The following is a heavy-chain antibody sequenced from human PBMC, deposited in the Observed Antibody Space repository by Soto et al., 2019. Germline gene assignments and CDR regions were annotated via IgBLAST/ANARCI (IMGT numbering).Heavy chain of an antibody. J-gene: IGHJ5*02. V-gene: IGHV1-2*02. CDR1: GYTFTGYY. CDR2: INPNSGGT. CDR3: AGSGGEPILGELSLWA. D-gene: IGHD3-16*02. Sequence: QVQLVQSGAEVKKPGASVKVSCKASGYTFTGYYMHWVRQAPGQGLEWMGWINPNSGGTNYAQKFQGQVTMTKDTANSTAYMELSRLRSDDTAVYYCAGSGGEPILGELSLWAWGQGTLVTVSS.